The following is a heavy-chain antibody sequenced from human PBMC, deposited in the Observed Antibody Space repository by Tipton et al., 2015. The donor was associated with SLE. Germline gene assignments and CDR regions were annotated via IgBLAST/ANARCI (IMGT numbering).Heavy chain of an antibody. CDR1: GYTFTTYY. CDR3: ARGSDYGSGDT. J-gene: IGHJ4*02. V-gene: IGHV1-69*04. CDR2: IIPIIGIA. D-gene: IGHD3-10*01. Sequence: QSGAEVKKPGASVKISCMASGYTFTTYYMHWVRQAPGQGLEWMGRIIPIIGIANYAQKFQGRVTITADKSTRIAYMELSSLRSEDTAVYYCARGSDYGSGDTWGQGTLVTVSS.